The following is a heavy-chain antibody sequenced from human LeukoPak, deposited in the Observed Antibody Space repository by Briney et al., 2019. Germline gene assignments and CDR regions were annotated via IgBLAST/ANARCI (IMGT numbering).Heavy chain of an antibody. Sequence: GGSLRLSCAASGFTFSSYAMLWVRQAPGKGLEWVAVISYDGSNKYYADSVKGRFTISRDNSKNTLYLQMNSLRAEDTAVYYCARDSGSGSADTRFDPWGQGTLVTVSS. CDR3: ARDSGSGSADTRFDP. CDR1: GFTFSSYA. V-gene: IGHV3-30*01. CDR2: ISYDGSNK. D-gene: IGHD3-10*01. J-gene: IGHJ5*02.